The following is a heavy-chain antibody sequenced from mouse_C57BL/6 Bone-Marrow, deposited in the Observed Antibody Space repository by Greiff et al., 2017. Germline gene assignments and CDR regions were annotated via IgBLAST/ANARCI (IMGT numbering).Heavy chain of an antibody. CDR1: GFNIKDDY. Sequence: VQLKESGAELVRPGASVKLSCTASGFNIKDDYMHWVKQRPEQGLAWIGWIDPENGDTEYASKFQGKATITADTSSNTAYLQLSSLTSEDTAVXYCTVDGYYPFAYWGQGTLVTVSA. CDR2: IDPENGDT. D-gene: IGHD2-3*01. V-gene: IGHV14-4*01. J-gene: IGHJ3*01. CDR3: TVDGYYPFAY.